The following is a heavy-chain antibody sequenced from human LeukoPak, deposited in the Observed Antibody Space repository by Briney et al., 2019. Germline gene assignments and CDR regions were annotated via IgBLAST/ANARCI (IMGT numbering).Heavy chain of an antibody. J-gene: IGHJ4*02. Sequence: SETLSLTCTVSGGSINSYFWTWIRKPPGKGLEWIGYIYYSWSTNYNPSLKLRVTISEDTSKNQFSLKLNSVTAADTYVYYCARGSHITIFGVVILDYWGQGTLVTVSS. CDR3: ARGSHITIFGVVILDY. D-gene: IGHD3-3*01. V-gene: IGHV4-59*01. CDR2: IYYSWST. CDR1: GGSINSYF.